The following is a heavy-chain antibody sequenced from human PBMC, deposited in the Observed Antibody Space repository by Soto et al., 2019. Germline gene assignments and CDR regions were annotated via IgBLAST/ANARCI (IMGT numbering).Heavy chain of an antibody. CDR2: INPKTGVT. D-gene: IGHD6-6*01. Sequence: QVHLEQSATELKKPGASVPVSCKASGYIFIDSYIHWVRQDPGQGLEWLGWINPKTGVTFFEQNFEDRPTMTRDTFIHTAYMDLTSLRSDDTAVYYCAKIFGTSSIGEIYGLDVWGLGTTIIVSS. J-gene: IGHJ6*02. CDR3: AKIFGTSSIGEIYGLDV. CDR1: GYIFIDSY. V-gene: IGHV1-2*02.